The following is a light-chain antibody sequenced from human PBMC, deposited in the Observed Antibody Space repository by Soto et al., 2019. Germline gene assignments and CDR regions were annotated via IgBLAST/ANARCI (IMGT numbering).Light chain of an antibody. CDR2: DAS. CDR3: QQRSNWPWT. J-gene: IGKJ1*01. CDR1: RSVSSY. Sequence: EIVLTQSPGTLSLSPGGRATLSCRASRSVSSYLAWYQQKPGQAPRLLIYDASNRATGIPARFSGSGSGTDFTLTISSLEPEDFAVYYCQQRSNWPWTFGQGTKVDIK. V-gene: IGKV3-11*01.